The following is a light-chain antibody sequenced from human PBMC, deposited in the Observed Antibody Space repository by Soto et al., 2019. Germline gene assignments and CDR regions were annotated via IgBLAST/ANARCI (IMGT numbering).Light chain of an antibody. CDR2: GAS. J-gene: IGKJ1*01. Sequence: EIGLTQSPGTLSLSPGERVTLSCRASQSGGSSFLAWYQQKPGQSPRLLIYGASSRASGIPYRFSGSGSGTDFTLTISRLEPEDFAVYYWQHYGSSLWTFGQGTKLEVK. CDR3: QHYGSSLWT. V-gene: IGKV3-20*01. CDR1: QSGGSSF.